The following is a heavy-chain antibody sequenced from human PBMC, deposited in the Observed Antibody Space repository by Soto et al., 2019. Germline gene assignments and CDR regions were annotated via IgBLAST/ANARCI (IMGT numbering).Heavy chain of an antibody. CDR3: AKGRYSYDSSGHDY. D-gene: IGHD3-22*01. Sequence: EVQLLESGGGLVQPGGSLRLSCAASGFAFSSHAMNWVRQAPGKGLEWVSGISGSGGRTYYADSVNGRFTISRDNSKNTLDLQMNSLRAEDTAVYYCAKGRYSYDSSGHDYWGLGTLVTVSS. J-gene: IGHJ4*02. CDR1: GFAFSSHA. CDR2: ISGSGGRT. V-gene: IGHV3-23*01.